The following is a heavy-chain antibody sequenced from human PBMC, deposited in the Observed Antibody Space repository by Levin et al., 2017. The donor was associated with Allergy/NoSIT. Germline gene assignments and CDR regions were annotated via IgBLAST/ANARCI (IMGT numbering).Heavy chain of an antibody. CDR2: ISNSGSTL. V-gene: IGHV3-11*01. CDR1: GFTFSDYY. D-gene: IGHD3-3*01. J-gene: IGHJ4*02. CDR3: ARDLDFWSGYYDY. Sequence: GGSLRLSCAASGFTFSDYYMSWIRQAPGKGLEWVSYISNSGSTLYYADSVKGRFTISRDNAKNSLYLQMNSLRAEDTAVYYCARDLDFWSGYYDYWGQGTLVTVSS.